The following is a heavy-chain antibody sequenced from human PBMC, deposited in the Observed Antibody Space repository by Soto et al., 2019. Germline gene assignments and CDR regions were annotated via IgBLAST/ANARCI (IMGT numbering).Heavy chain of an antibody. CDR1: GGSLTSYLYY. CDR3: ARSHSFNNRRSYDAFDI. J-gene: IGHJ3*02. Sequence: TSETLSLTCTVSGGSLTSYLYYWSWIRQPPGKGLEWIGYIYYSGSTKYNPSLETRITFSVDMSRNQFSLKLSPVTAADTAVYFCARSHSFNNRRSYDAFDIWGLGTMVTVSS. CDR2: IYYSGST. D-gene: IGHD1-26*01. V-gene: IGHV4-61*01.